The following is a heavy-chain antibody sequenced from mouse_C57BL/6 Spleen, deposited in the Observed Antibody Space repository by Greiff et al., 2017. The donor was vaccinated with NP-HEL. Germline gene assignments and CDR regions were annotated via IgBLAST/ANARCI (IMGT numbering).Heavy chain of an antibody. V-gene: IGHV1-76*01. Sequence: VQVVESGAELVRPGASVKLSCKASGYTFTDYYINWVKQRPGQGLEWIARIYPGSGNPYYNEKFKGKATLTAEKSSSTAYMQLSSLTSEDSAVYFCARCDYYGSSWFAYWGQGTLVTVSA. D-gene: IGHD1-1*01. CDR1: GYTFTDYY. CDR2: IYPGSGNP. CDR3: ARCDYYGSSWFAY. J-gene: IGHJ3*01.